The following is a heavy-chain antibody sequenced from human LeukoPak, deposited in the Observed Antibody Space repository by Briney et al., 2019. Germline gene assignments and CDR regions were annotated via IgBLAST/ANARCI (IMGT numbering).Heavy chain of an antibody. D-gene: IGHD5-18*01. CDR1: GVSISSSNSY. CDR2: IYYSGNT. V-gene: IGHV4-39*01. Sequence: SETLSLTCTVSGVSISSSNSYWGWIRQPPGKGLEWIGSIYYSGNTYYNASLKSQVSISIDTSKNQFSLKLSSVTAADTAVYYCAARARIQPFDYWGQGTLVTVSS. J-gene: IGHJ4*02. CDR3: AARARIQPFDY.